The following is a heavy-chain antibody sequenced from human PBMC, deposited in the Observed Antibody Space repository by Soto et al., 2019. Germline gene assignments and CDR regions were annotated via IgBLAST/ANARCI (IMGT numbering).Heavy chain of an antibody. Sequence: SETLSLTCTVSGGSISSYYWSWIRQPPGKGLEWIGSIYYSGSTNYNPSLRSRVTISVDTSKNQFSLKLSSVTAADTAVYYCARVPSYYDSSGSFDIWGQGTMVTVSS. D-gene: IGHD3-22*01. V-gene: IGHV4-59*01. CDR2: IYYSGST. CDR1: GGSISSYY. J-gene: IGHJ3*02. CDR3: ARVPSYYDSSGSFDI.